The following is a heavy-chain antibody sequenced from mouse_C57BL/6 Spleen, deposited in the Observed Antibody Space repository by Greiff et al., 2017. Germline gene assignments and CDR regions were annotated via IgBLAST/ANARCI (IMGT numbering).Heavy chain of an antibody. CDR3: ARGGYYGSSLRH. D-gene: IGHD1-1*01. V-gene: IGHV1-55*01. J-gene: IGHJ2*01. CDR1: GYTFTSYW. Sequence: QVQLQQPGAELVKPGASVKMSCKASGYTFTSYWITWVKQRPGQGLEWIGDIYPGSGSTNYNEKFKSKATLTVDTSSSTAYMQLSSLTSEDSAVYYCARGGYYGSSLRHWGQGTTHTVSS. CDR2: IYPGSGST.